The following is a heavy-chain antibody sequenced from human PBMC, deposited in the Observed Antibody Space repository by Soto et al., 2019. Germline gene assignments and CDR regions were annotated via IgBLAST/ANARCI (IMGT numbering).Heavy chain of an antibody. D-gene: IGHD3-22*01. J-gene: IGHJ4*02. V-gene: IGHV3-23*01. CDR1: AFTFSSYA. CDR3: ARTGSDSGGYWNPQYYFDY. Sequence: GGSLRLSCAVSAFTFSSYAMSWVRQAPGKGLEWVSTISSAATAFYADSVKGRFTISRDNSKNTLYLQMNSLGVEDTAVYYCARTGSDSGGYWNPQYYFDYWGQGALVTVSS. CDR2: ISSAATA.